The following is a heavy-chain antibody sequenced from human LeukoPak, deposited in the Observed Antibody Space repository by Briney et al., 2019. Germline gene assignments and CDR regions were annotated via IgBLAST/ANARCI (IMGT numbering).Heavy chain of an antibody. CDR2: IRSKAYGGTT. V-gene: IGHV3-49*04. J-gene: IGHJ4*02. CDR3: TRDRHDSSGYYYVFDY. Sequence: GGSLRLSCTASGFTFGDYAMSWVRQAPGKGLEWVGFIRSKAYGGTTEYAASVKGRFTISRDDSKSIAYLQMNSLKTEDTAVYYCTRDRHDSSGYYYVFDYWGQGTLVTVSS. CDR1: GFTFGDYA. D-gene: IGHD3-22*01.